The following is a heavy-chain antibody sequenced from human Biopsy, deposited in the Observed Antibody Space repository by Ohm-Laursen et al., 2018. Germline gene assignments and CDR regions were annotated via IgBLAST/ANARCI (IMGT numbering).Heavy chain of an antibody. CDR3: ARDRFDLLTPNWFDP. CDR2: VYDSGKS. CDR1: GFSISSGYY. Sequence: PGTLSLTWAVSGFSISSGYYWGWIRQPPGKGLEWIGSVYDSGKSYYNPSLKSRVTISVDVSKNQFSLKLSSVTAADTAVYYCARDRFDLLTPNWFDPWGQGTLVTVSS. V-gene: IGHV4-38-2*02. D-gene: IGHD3-9*01. J-gene: IGHJ5*02.